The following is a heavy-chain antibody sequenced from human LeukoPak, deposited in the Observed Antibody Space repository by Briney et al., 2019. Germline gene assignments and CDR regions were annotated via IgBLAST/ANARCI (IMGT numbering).Heavy chain of an antibody. CDR3: ARHNTIFGVVGNLDP. J-gene: IGHJ5*02. CDR2: IYPGDSDT. V-gene: IGHV5-51*01. D-gene: IGHD3-3*01. Sequence: GESLKISCKGSGYSFTSYWIGWVRQMPGEGLEWMGIIYPGDSDTRYSPSFQGQVTISADKSISTAYLQWSSLKASDTAMYYCARHNTIFGVVGNLDPWGQGTLVTVSS. CDR1: GYSFTSYW.